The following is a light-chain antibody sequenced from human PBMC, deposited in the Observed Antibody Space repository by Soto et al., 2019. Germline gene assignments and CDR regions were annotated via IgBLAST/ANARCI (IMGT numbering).Light chain of an antibody. J-gene: IGKJ4*01. Sequence: ETVMTQSPATLSVSPGDRVTLSCRASQTVHTNLAWFQQKPGQAPKLLIYGASTRDTGVPARFTGSGSGTEFTLTISSLQSEDFAVYFCQQYDDWPRATFGGGTKVDIK. CDR1: QTVHTN. V-gene: IGKV3-15*01. CDR2: GAS. CDR3: QQYDDWPRAT.